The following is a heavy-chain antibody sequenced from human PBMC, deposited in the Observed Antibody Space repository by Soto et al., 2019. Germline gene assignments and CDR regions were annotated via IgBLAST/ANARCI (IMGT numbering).Heavy chain of an antibody. V-gene: IGHV4-39*01. CDR2: IYYSGST. CDR1: GGSISISSYY. D-gene: IGHD3-10*01. CDR3: ARHQDYGSGSYYRYGMDV. Sequence: PSETLSLTCTVSGGSISISSYYWGWIRQPPGKGLEWIGSIYYSGSTYYNPSLKSRVTISVDTSKNQFSLKMSSVTAADTAVYYCARHQDYGSGSYYRYGMDVWGQGTTVTVSS. J-gene: IGHJ6*02.